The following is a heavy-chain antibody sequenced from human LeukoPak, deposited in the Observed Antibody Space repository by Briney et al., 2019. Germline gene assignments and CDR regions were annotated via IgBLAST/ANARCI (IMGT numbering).Heavy chain of an antibody. CDR2: ISSSSSTI. Sequence: GGSLRLSCAASGFTFSTYSMNWVRQAPGRGLDWVSYISSSSSTIYYADSVKGRFTISRDNAKNSLYLQMNSLTAEDTALYHCARDRSYGSFDFWGQGTLVTVSS. V-gene: IGHV3-48*04. CDR1: GFTFSTYS. D-gene: IGHD5-18*01. J-gene: IGHJ4*02. CDR3: ARDRSYGSFDF.